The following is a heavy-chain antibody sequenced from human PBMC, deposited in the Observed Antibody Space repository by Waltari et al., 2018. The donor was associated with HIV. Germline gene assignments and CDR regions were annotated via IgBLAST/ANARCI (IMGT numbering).Heavy chain of an antibody. CDR1: QLTFEEVW. CDR2: IKSKRDGGAT. CDR3: TTGGYPTEAFDV. J-gene: IGHJ3*01. D-gene: IGHD5-12*01. Sequence: EVQVVASGGGLVKPGGSLRVSCASVQLTFEEVWMTWVRQAPGKGLEWVGRIKSKRDGGATDYAASVKGRFVISRDDSQNTLYLQMSGLRTEDTAMYYCTTGGYPTEAFDVWGQGTMVTVSP. V-gene: IGHV3-15*01.